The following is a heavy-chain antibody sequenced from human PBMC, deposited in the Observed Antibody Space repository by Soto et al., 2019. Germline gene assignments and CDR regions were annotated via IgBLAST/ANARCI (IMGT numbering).Heavy chain of an antibody. CDR3: ARTLGYCTNGVCSFDY. V-gene: IGHV1-18*01. CDR2: ISVYKGNT. D-gene: IGHD2-8*01. Sequence: ASVKVSCKASGYTFMSYGIHWVRQAPGQGLEWMGWISVYKGNTNYAQKLQDRVTMTTDTSTSTAYMELRSLRSDDTAVYFCARTLGYCTNGVCSFDYWGQGTLVTVSS. J-gene: IGHJ4*02. CDR1: GYTFMSYG.